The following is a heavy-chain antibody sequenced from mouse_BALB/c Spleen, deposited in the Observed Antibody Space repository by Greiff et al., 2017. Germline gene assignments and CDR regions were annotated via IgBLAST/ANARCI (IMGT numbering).Heavy chain of an antibody. CDR3: ARDPSTTGGTWVAY. D-gene: IGHD1-1*01. CDR2: ISDGGSYT. J-gene: IGHJ3*01. V-gene: IGHV5-4*02. Sequence: DVKLVESGGGLVKPGGSLKLSCAASGFTFSDYYMYWVRQTPEKRLEWVATISDGGSYTYYPDSVKGRFTISRDNAKNNLYLQMSSLKSEDTAMYYGARDPSTTGGTWVAYWGQGTLVTVSA. CDR1: GFTFSDYY.